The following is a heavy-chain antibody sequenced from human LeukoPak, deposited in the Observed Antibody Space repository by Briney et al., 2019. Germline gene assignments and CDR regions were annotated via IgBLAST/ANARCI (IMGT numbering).Heavy chain of an antibody. V-gene: IGHV3-30*02. CDR2: IRYDGSNK. D-gene: IGHD3-10*01. J-gene: IGHJ6*03. Sequence: GGSLRLSCAASGFTFSSYGMHWVRQAPGKGLEWVAFIRYDGSNKYYADSVKGRFTISRDNSKNTLYLHVNSLRSEDTAVYYCAGYYYGSGGPPSPYYYYYYMDVWGKGTTVTISS. CDR3: AGYYYGSGGPPSPYYYYYYMDV. CDR1: GFTFSSYG.